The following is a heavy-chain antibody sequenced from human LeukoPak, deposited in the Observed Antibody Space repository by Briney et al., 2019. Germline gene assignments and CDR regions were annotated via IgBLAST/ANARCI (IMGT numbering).Heavy chain of an antibody. D-gene: IGHD1-26*01. J-gene: IGHJ4*02. CDR1: GFTFSTHG. V-gene: IGHV3-23*01. Sequence: GGSLRLSCVGSGFTFSTHGMNWVRQAPGKGLEWVSGISGSGANTYQAVSVKGRFTISRDNSKNTLYLQMNSLRAEDTAVYYCARDRALIIVGDHFDYWGQGTLVTVSS. CDR3: ARDRALIIVGDHFDY. CDR2: ISGSGANT.